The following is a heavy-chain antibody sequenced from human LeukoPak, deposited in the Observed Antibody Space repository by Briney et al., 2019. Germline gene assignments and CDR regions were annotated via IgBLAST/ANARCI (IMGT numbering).Heavy chain of an antibody. CDR2: IYHSGST. J-gene: IGHJ3*02. Sequence: SETLSLTCTVSGGSISSSSYYWGWIRQPPGKGLEWIGSIYHSGSTYYNPSLKSRVTISVDTSKNQFSLKLSSVTAADTAVYYCAGGTHVPGGNSDDNAFDIWGQGTMVTVSS. V-gene: IGHV4-39*07. CDR1: GGSISSSSYY. D-gene: IGHD4-23*01. CDR3: AGGTHVPGGNSDDNAFDI.